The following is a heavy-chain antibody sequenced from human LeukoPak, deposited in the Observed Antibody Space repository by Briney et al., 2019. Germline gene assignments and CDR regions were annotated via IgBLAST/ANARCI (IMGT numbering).Heavy chain of an antibody. Sequence: ASEKVSCKASGYTFTGYYMHWVRQAPGQGIEWMGWINPNSGGTNYAQKFQGRVTMTRDTSISTAYMELSRLRSDDTAVYYCARGRPYDFWSGYYNFDYWGQGTLVTVSS. CDR3: ARGRPYDFWSGYYNFDY. CDR1: GYTFTGYY. CDR2: INPNSGGT. V-gene: IGHV1-2*02. J-gene: IGHJ4*02. D-gene: IGHD3-3*01.